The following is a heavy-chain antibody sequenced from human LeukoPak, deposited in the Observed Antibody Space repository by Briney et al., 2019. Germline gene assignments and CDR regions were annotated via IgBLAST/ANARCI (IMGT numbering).Heavy chain of an antibody. CDR2: IYDTGST. CDR3: ARGKGFYGPGWFDP. CDR1: GGSIANTY. Sequence: PSETLCLTCTVSGGSIANTYWNWIRQTPGKGLEWIGYIYDTGSTTYNPSLTSRVTISLDTSRNQFSLNLRSVTAADTAMYYCARGKGFYGPGWFDPWGQGTLVTVSS. J-gene: IGHJ5*02. V-gene: IGHV4-59*01. D-gene: IGHD2/OR15-2a*01.